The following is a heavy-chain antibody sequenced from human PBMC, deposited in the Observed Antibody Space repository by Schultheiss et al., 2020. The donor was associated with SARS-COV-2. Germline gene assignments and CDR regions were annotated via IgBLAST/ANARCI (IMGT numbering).Heavy chain of an antibody. D-gene: IGHD6-6*01. CDR3: ARDFSSSGAFDI. V-gene: IGHV3-30*03. J-gene: IGHJ3*02. CDR2: ISYDGSNK. CDR1: GFTFSSYW. Sequence: GGSLRLSCAASGFTFSSYWMSWVRQAPGKGLEWVAVISYDGSNKYYADSVKGRFTISRDNSKNTLYLQMNSLRAEDTAVYYCARDFSSSGAFDIWGQGTMVTVSS.